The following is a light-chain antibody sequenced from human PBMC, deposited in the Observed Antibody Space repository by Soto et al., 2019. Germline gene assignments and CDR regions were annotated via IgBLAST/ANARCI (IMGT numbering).Light chain of an antibody. J-gene: IGKJ5*01. V-gene: IGKV3-20*01. Sequence: EIVLTQSPGTLSLSPGERPTLPCRASQSVSNNYLAWYRQKPGQAPRLLIYGASNRATGIPDRFSGSGSGTEFTLTISSLQSEDFAVYYCQQFGSSVTFGQGTRLEIK. CDR2: GAS. CDR1: QSVSNNY. CDR3: QQFGSSVT.